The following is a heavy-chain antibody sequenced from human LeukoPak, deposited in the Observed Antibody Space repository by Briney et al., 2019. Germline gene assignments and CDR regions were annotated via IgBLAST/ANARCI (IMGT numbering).Heavy chain of an antibody. V-gene: IGHV4-59*01. CDR3: ARASLGIYAY. CDR1: GGSISSYY. CDR2: IYYSGST. Sequence: SETLSLTCTVSGGSISSYYWSWIRQPPGKGLEWIGYIYYSGSTNYNPSLKSRVTISVDTSKNQFSLKLSSVTAADTAVYYCARASLGIYAYWGQGTLVTVSS. D-gene: IGHD7-27*01. J-gene: IGHJ4*02.